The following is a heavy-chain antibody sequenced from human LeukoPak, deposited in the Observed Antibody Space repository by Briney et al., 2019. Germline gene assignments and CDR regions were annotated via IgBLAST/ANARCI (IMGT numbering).Heavy chain of an antibody. J-gene: IGHJ4*02. Sequence: PGGSLRLSCAASGFTVSSNDMSWVRQAPGKGVEWVSLIYSGRSTCYADSVKGRFIISRDNSKNTLYLQMNSLRAEDTAVYYCARYSGTFSNSYFDCWGQGTLVTVSS. CDR2: IYSGRST. CDR1: GFTVSSND. CDR3: ARYSGTFSNSYFDC. V-gene: IGHV3-66*01. D-gene: IGHD1-26*01.